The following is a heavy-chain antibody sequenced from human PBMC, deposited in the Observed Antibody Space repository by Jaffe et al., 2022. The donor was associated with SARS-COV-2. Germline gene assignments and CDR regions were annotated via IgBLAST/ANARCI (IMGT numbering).Heavy chain of an antibody. V-gene: IGHV2-70*01. Sequence: QVALRESGPALVKPTQTLTLTCTFSGFSLRAHGMSVSWIRQPPGKALEWLALIDWDDDKFYSPSLKPKLTISKDTSKNQVVLTMTDVDPVDTATYYCARTSVSTWPYYYRLDVWGQGTTVTVSS. CDR2: IDWDDDK. CDR3: ARTSVSTWPYYYRLDV. D-gene: IGHD3-10*01. CDR1: GFSLRAHGMS. J-gene: IGHJ6*02.